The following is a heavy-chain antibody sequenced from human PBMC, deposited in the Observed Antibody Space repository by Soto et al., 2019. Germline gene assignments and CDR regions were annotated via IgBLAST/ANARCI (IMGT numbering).Heavy chain of an antibody. J-gene: IGHJ4*02. Sequence: QVQLVQSGAEVKKPGASVKVSCKASGYTFTGSYLHWVRQAPGQGREWMGWINPNSGGTNYAQKFQGWVTMTRDTSISTAYMELSRLRSDDTAVYYCARSLACSPRHRGYDWGGRVYFEYWCQGTRVTVSS. D-gene: IGHD5-12*01. V-gene: IGHV1-2*04. CDR1: GYTFTGSY. CDR2: INPNSGGT. CDR3: ARSLACSPRHRGYDWGGRVYFEY.